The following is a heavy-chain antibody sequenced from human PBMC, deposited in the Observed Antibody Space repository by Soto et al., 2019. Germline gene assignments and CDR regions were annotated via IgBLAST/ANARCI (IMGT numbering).Heavy chain of an antibody. CDR2: SYYSGST. D-gene: IGHD1-7*01. V-gene: IGHV4-61*01. Sequence: QVQLQESGPGLVKPSETLSLTCTVSGGSVSSGSYYWSWIRQPPGKGLEWIGYSYYSGSTNYNPSLKSRVPISVDTSKNQFALKLSSVTAADTAVYYCARARGTGTTFGYWGQGTLVTVSS. CDR3: ARARGTGTTFGY. CDR1: GGSVSSGSYY. J-gene: IGHJ4*02.